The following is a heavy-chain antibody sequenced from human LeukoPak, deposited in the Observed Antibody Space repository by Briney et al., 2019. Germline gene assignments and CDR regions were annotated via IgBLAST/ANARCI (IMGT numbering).Heavy chain of an antibody. CDR2: INHSGST. D-gene: IGHD3-10*01. CDR3: ARGGGWFGELRGYFQH. Sequence: SETLSLTCAVYGGSFSGYYWSWIRQPPGNGLEWIGEINHSGSTNYNPSLKSRVTISVGTSKNQFSLKLSSVTAADTAVYYCARGGGWFGELRGYFQHWGQGTLVTVSS. J-gene: IGHJ1*01. CDR1: GGSFSGYY. V-gene: IGHV4-34*01.